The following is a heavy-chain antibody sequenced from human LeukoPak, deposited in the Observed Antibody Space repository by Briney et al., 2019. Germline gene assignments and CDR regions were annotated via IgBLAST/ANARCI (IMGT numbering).Heavy chain of an antibody. Sequence: KPSETLSLTCTVSGGSISSGGYYWSWIRQHPGKGLEWIGYIYYSGSTYYNPSLKSRVTVSVDTSKNQFSLKLSSVTAADTAVYYCASATNRVQDIYGMDVWGQGTTVTVSS. D-gene: IGHD5-24*01. V-gene: IGHV4-31*03. J-gene: IGHJ6*02. CDR2: IYYSGST. CDR3: ASATNRVQDIYGMDV. CDR1: GGSISSGGYY.